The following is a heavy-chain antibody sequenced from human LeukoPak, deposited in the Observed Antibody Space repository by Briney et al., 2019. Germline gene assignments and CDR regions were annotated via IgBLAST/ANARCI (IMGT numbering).Heavy chain of an antibody. Sequence: GGSLRLSCAASGFTFSSYEMNWVRQAPGKGLEWVSYISSSGSTIYYADSVKGRFTISRGNAKNSLYLQMNSLRAEDTAVYYCARDPARSGYDFMDYWGQRTLVTVSS. V-gene: IGHV3-48*03. CDR2: ISSSGSTI. J-gene: IGHJ4*02. CDR1: GFTFSSYE. CDR3: ARDPARSGYDFMDY. D-gene: IGHD5-12*01.